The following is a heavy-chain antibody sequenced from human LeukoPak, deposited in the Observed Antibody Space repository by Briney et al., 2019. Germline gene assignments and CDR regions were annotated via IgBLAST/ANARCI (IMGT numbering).Heavy chain of an antibody. D-gene: IGHD2-15*01. V-gene: IGHV5-51*01. J-gene: IGHJ4*02. CDR2: IYPGDSQA. CDR1: GYSFSNYW. Sequence: GESLKISCKGSGYSFSNYWIGWVRQMPRKGLEWMGTIYPGDSQATYSPSFEGQVAISVDKSITTAYLQWSSLKASDTAMYYCATGRYCSGGTCYSSLDFWGQGTLVTVPS. CDR3: ATGRYCSGGTCYSSLDF.